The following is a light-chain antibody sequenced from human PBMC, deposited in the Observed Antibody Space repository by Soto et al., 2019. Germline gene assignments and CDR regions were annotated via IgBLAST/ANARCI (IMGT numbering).Light chain of an antibody. V-gene: IGLV2-23*01. CDR1: SSDVGSYNL. CDR3: CSYAASSVL. Sequence: QSALTQPASVSGSPGQSITISCTGTSSDVGSYNLVSWYQQHPGKAPKLMIYEGSKRPSGVSNRFSGSKSGNTASLTISGLQAEDEADYYCCSYAASSVLFGGGTKLTVL. CDR2: EGS. J-gene: IGLJ2*01.